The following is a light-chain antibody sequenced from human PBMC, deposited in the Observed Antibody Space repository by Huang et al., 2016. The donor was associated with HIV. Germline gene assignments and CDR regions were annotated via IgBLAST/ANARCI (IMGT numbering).Light chain of an antibody. J-gene: IGKJ1*01. Sequence: EIVLTQSPGTLSLSPGERAALSCRASQSLSPTYLAWYQHRPGQGPRRLIYGTSTRATGIPDRFSGSGSGTDFTLTISRLEPEDFAMYYCQQYVRSPWTFGQGTKVEIK. CDR1: QSLSPTY. CDR2: GTS. CDR3: QQYVRSPWT. V-gene: IGKV3-20*01.